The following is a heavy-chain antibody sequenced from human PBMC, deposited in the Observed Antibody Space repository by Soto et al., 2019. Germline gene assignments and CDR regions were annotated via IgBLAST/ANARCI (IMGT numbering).Heavy chain of an antibody. Sequence: GGSLRLSCAASGFTFSSYAMHWVRQAPGKGLEWVAVISYDGSNKYYADSVKGRFTISRDNSKNTLYLQMNSLRAEDTAVYYCARDWPSSSWPNYFDYWGQGTLVTVSS. V-gene: IGHV3-30-3*01. CDR2: ISYDGSNK. CDR1: GFTFSSYA. J-gene: IGHJ4*02. D-gene: IGHD6-13*01. CDR3: ARDWPSSSWPNYFDY.